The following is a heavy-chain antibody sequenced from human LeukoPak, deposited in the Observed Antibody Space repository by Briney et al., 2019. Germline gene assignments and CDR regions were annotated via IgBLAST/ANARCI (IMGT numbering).Heavy chain of an antibody. CDR1: GYTFTGYY. V-gene: IGHV1-2*02. CDR2: INSDSGFT. Sequence: ASVKVSCKASGYTFTGYYMNWVRQAPGQGLECMGWINSDSGFTKYAQKFQGRVTMTRDTFITTVYMDLTRLTSDDTAVYYCARNFDMKGFDPWGQGTLVTVSS. D-gene: IGHD3-9*01. CDR3: ARNFDMKGFDP. J-gene: IGHJ5*02.